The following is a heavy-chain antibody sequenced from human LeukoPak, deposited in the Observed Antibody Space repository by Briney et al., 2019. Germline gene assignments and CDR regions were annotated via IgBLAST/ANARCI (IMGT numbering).Heavy chain of an antibody. CDR1: GGSISNYY. D-gene: IGHD3-3*01. J-gene: IGHJ6*03. Sequence: SETLSLTCTVSGGSISNYYWHWIRQPPGKGLEWIGYIYYSGGTNYNPSLKSRVTISVDTSKNQFSLKLRSVTAADTAVYYCARSESDFWSGYYVTYYYYMDVWGKGTTVTVSS. CDR3: ARSESDFWSGYYVTYYYYMDV. V-gene: IGHV4-59*01. CDR2: IYYSGGT.